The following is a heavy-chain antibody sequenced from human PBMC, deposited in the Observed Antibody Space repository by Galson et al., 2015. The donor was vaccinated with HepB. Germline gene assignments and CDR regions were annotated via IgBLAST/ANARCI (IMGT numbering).Heavy chain of an antibody. Sequence: SLRLSCAASGFTFSAYSMNWVRQAPGKGLEWGSYISSSSTTIYYADSVKGRFTISRDNAKNSLFLQMDSLRADDTAVYYCARDSPRGSSNSLYNWFDPWGQGTLVTVSS. D-gene: IGHD6-13*01. CDR3: ARDSPRGSSNSLYNWFDP. CDR2: ISSSSTTI. V-gene: IGHV3-48*01. J-gene: IGHJ5*02. CDR1: GFTFSAYS.